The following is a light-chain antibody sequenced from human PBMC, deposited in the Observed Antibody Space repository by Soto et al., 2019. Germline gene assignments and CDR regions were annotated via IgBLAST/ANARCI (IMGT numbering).Light chain of an antibody. CDR3: QQYNDWPIT. Sequence: EVVMTQSPGTLSVSPGERAALSCRASQSVSGKLAWYQQKPGQAPRLLIYDASTRATGIPARFSGSGSGTEFTLTITGLQSEDFALYYCQQYNDWPITFGQGTRLEIK. V-gene: IGKV3-15*01. CDR2: DAS. CDR1: QSVSGK. J-gene: IGKJ5*01.